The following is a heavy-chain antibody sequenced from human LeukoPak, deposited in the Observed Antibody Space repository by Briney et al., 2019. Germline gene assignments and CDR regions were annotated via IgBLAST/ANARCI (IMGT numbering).Heavy chain of an antibody. CDR3: ARAPRRITIFGVHSSEANPPDY. D-gene: IGHD3-3*01. CDR2: ISSSGSTI. CDR1: GFTFSSYE. J-gene: IGHJ4*02. Sequence: PGGSLRLSCAASGFTFSSYEMNWVRQAPGKGLEWVSYISSSGSTIYYADSVKGRFTISRDNAKNSLYLQMNSLRAEDTAVYYCARAPRRITIFGVHSSEANPPDYWGQGTLVTVSS. V-gene: IGHV3-48*03.